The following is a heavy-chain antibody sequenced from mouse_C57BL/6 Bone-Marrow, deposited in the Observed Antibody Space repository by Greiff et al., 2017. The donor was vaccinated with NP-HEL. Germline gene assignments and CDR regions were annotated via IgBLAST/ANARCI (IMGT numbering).Heavy chain of an antibody. D-gene: IGHD3-1*01. J-gene: IGHJ2*01. CDR1: GYTFTSYG. CDR3: ARWGARNYFDY. CDR2: IYPRSGNT. Sequence: QVHVKQSGAELARPGASVKLSCKASGYTFTSYGISWVKQRTGQGLEWIGEIYPRSGNTYYNEKFKGKATLTADKSSSTAYMELRSLTSEDSAVYFCARWGARNYFDYWGQGTTLTVSS. V-gene: IGHV1-81*01.